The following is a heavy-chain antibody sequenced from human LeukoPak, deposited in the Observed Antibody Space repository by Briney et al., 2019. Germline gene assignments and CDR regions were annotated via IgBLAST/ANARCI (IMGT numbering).Heavy chain of an antibody. Sequence: SETLSLTCTVSGGSISSGGYYWSWIRQHPGKGLEWIGYIYYSGSTYYNPSLKSRVTISVDTSRNQFSLKLSSVTAADTAVYYCARDRVLISSGRFDYWGQGTLVTVSS. CDR1: GGSISSGGYY. D-gene: IGHD6-19*01. CDR2: IYYSGST. V-gene: IGHV4-31*03. CDR3: ARDRVLISSGRFDY. J-gene: IGHJ4*02.